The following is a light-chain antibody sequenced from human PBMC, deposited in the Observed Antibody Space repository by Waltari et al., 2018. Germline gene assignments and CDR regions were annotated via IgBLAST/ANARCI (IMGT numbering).Light chain of an antibody. CDR1: ALPRKH. J-gene: IGLJ3*02. CDR2: EDN. Sequence: SYELTQPPAVAVSPGQTARITCSGSALPRKHAYWYHQKSGQVPLLVIYEDNRRPAGIPARFSGSSSGTKDTLTSTGAQADDEGDYYCDSTDSGGDHRGVFGGGTRLTVL. CDR3: DSTDSGGDHRGV. V-gene: IGLV3-10*01.